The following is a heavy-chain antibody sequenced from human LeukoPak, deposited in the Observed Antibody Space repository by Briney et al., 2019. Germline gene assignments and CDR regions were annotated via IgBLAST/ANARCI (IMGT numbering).Heavy chain of an antibody. CDR2: VDHTGST. J-gene: IGHJ6*03. Sequence: RTSETLSLTCTVSDDSITMYYWTWIRQPPGKGLEWIGYVDHTGSTKFNPSLNGRVSISRDTSNNFFSLRLRSVTAADTAVYFCARGRVSSSTWYSTYYYFFYRHFWEKGPTVTVPS. V-gene: IGHV4-59*01. CDR1: DDSITMYY. D-gene: IGHD4-11*01. CDR3: ARGRVSSSTWYSTYYYFFYRHF.